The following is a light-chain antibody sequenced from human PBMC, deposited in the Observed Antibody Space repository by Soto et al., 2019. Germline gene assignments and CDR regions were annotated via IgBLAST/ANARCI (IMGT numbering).Light chain of an antibody. CDR2: AAS. V-gene: IGKV1-39*01. Sequence: DIQMTQSPSSLSASVGDRVTITCRASQSISSYLNWYQQKPGKAPKLLIYAASSLQSGVPSRFSGSGSGTDFTLTIISLQPGDFATYYCQQSYSTPRTFGQGTKVEIK. CDR1: QSISSY. CDR3: QQSYSTPRT. J-gene: IGKJ1*01.